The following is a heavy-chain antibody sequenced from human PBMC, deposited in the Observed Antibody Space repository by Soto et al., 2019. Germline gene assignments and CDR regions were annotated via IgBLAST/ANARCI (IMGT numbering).Heavy chain of an antibody. CDR3: ARERYSYGYDVDYYYYGMDV. V-gene: IGHV4-31*03. Sequence: QVQLQESGPGLVKPSQTLSLTCTVSGGSISSGGYYWSWIRQHPGKGLESIGYIYYSGSTYYNPSLKSRVTISVDTSKNQFSLKLSSVTAADTAVYYCARERYSYGYDVDYYYYGMDVWGQGTTVTVSS. CDR1: GGSISSGGYY. CDR2: IYYSGST. J-gene: IGHJ6*02. D-gene: IGHD5-18*01.